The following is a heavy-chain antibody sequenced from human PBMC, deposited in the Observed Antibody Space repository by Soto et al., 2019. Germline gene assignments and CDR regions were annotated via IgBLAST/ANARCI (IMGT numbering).Heavy chain of an antibody. V-gene: IGHV4-31*03. D-gene: IGHD6-13*01. CDR2: IYYSGGT. Sequence: QVRLLESGSGRVRPSETLSLTCTVSGVTMSYGGYSWSWIRQSPGKGLEWLGYIYYSGGTYYNPSLESRVDISVDTSKNEFTLKVDSVTAADTAMYFCARFAKEENPKLESWYAFDIWGQGTLVTVSS. CDR1: GVTMSYGGYS. CDR3: ARFAKEENPKLESWYAFDI. J-gene: IGHJ4*02.